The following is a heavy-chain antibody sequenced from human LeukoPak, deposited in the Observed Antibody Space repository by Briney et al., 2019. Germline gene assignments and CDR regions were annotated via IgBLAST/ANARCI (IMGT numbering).Heavy chain of an antibody. V-gene: IGHV1-8*03. CDR3: ARLYYYCMDV. CDR2: MNPNSGNT. J-gene: IGHJ6*03. CDR1: GGTFSSYA. Sequence: ASVKVSCKASGGTFSSYAISWVRQAPGQGLEWMGWMNPNSGNTGYAQKFQGRVTITRNTSISTAYMELSSLRSDDTAIYYCARLYYYCMDVWGKGTAVTVSS.